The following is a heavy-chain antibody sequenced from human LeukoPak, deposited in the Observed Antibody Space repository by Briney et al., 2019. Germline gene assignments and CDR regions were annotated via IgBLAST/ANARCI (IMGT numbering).Heavy chain of an antibody. D-gene: IGHD6-19*01. Sequence: PGGSLRLSCVVSGLNFGTSSMSWVRQAPGKGLEWVPSITSGSSYIYYADPVKGRFTISRDNAKNSLYLQMNSLRAEDTAIYYCARESPDSSGWCVDYWGQGTLVTVSS. CDR3: ARESPDSSGWCVDY. J-gene: IGHJ4*02. CDR1: GLNFGTSS. V-gene: IGHV3-21*01. CDR2: ITSGSSYI.